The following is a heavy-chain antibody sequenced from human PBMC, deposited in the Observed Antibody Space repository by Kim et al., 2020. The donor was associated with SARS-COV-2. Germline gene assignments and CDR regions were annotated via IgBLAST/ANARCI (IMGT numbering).Heavy chain of an antibody. V-gene: IGHV1-18*04. D-gene: IGHD3-10*01. Sequence: ASVKVSCKASGYTFTSYGISWVRQAPGQGLEWMGWISAYNGNTNYAQKLQGRVTMTTDTSTSTAYMELRSLRSDDTAVYYCARGGRITMVRGVIRFDPWGQGTLVTVSS. J-gene: IGHJ5*02. CDR1: GYTFTSYG. CDR2: ISAYNGNT. CDR3: ARGGRITMVRGVIRFDP.